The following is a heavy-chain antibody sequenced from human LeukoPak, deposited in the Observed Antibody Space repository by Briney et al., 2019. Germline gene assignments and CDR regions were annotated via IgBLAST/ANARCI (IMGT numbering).Heavy chain of an antibody. CDR3: ARDASRIQLWPL. J-gene: IGHJ4*02. Sequence: SETLSLACAVYGGSFSGYYWSWIRQPPGKGLEWIGEINHSGSTNYNPSLKSRVTISVDTSKNQFSLKLSSVTAADTAVYYCARDASRIQLWPLWGQGTLVTVSS. V-gene: IGHV4-34*01. CDR2: INHSGST. CDR1: GGSFSGYY. D-gene: IGHD5-18*01.